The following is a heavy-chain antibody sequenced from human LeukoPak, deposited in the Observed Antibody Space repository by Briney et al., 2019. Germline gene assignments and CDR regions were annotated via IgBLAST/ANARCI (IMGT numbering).Heavy chain of an antibody. J-gene: IGHJ4*02. V-gene: IGHV4-59*01. D-gene: IGHD5-12*01. CDR1: GGSMSSYY. CDR3: ARGERVATIPAYFDY. Sequence: SETLSLTCTVSGGSMSSYYWSWIRQPPGKGLEWIGYIYYSGSTNYNPSLKSRVTISVDTSKNQFSLKLSSVTAADTAVYYCARGERVATIPAYFDYWGQGTLVTVSS. CDR2: IYYSGST.